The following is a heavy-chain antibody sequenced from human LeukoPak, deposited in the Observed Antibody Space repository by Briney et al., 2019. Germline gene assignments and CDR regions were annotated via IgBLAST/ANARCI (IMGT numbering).Heavy chain of an antibody. D-gene: IGHD4-23*01. CDR3: ATEPRRWYRCFDY. CDR1: LGSFTSYY. Sequence: PSETLSLTCTVSLGSFTSYYWSWIRQPPGKGLEWIAYIYDGGNTSYNSSLKSRVTISVDTSKNQFSLKLSSVTAADTAVYYCATEPRRWYRCFDYWGQGTLVTVSS. CDR2: IYDGGNT. V-gene: IGHV4-59*01. J-gene: IGHJ4*02.